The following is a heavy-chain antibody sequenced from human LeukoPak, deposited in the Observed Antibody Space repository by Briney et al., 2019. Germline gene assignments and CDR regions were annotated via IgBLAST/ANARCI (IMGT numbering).Heavy chain of an antibody. CDR3: ARDSRLTYPGY. CDR1: LYTFTSYV. J-gene: IGHJ4*02. D-gene: IGHD4/OR15-4a*01. V-gene: IGHV1-18*04. CDR2: TSAYNGNK. Sequence: SSVKLSCTASLYTFTSYVISWLGQAPGQEGEGMGWTSAYNGNKNYAQKLQVRVTMTLDTSTTTDSVKLRRVRADDTAVYYCARDSRLTYPGYWGQGTLVTVSS.